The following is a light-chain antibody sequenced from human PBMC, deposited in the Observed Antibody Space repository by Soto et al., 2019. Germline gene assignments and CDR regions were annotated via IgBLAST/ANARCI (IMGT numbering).Light chain of an antibody. CDR3: SSYAGSNNFV. Sequence: QSVLTQPPSASGSPGQSVTISCSGTSSDVGGYNYVSWHQQHPGKAPKLMIYEVSKRPSGVPDRFSGSKSGNTASLIVSGLQAEDEADYYCSSYAGSNNFVFGTGTKLTGL. J-gene: IGLJ1*01. V-gene: IGLV2-8*01. CDR2: EVS. CDR1: SSDVGGYNY.